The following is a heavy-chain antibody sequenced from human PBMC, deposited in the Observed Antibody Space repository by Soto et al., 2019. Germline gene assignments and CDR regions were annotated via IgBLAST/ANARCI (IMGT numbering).Heavy chain of an antibody. Sequence: GGSLRLSCAASGFTFSSYGMNWVRQAPGKGLEWVSYISSSGSTIYYADSVKGRFTISRDNAKNSLYLQMNSLRAEDTAVYYCAREADDSSAALDWGQGTLVTVSS. CDR2: ISSSGSTI. V-gene: IGHV3-48*03. CDR1: GFTFSSYG. CDR3: AREADDSSAALD. J-gene: IGHJ1*01. D-gene: IGHD3-22*01.